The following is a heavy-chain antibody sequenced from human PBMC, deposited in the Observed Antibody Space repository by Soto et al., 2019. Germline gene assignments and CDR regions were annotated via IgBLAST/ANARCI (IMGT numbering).Heavy chain of an antibody. Sequence: GGSLRLSCAASGFTFSSYSMNWVRQAPGKGLEWVSSISSSSSYIYYADSVKGRFTISRDNAKNSLYLQMNSLRAEDTAVYYCARDNSDSSGWYDYWGQGTLVTVSS. CDR2: ISSSSSYI. CDR1: GFTFSSYS. CDR3: ARDNSDSSGWYDY. D-gene: IGHD6-19*01. J-gene: IGHJ4*02. V-gene: IGHV3-21*01.